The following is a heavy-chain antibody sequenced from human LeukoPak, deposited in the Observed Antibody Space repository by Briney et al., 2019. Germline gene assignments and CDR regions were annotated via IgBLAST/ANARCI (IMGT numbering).Heavy chain of an antibody. V-gene: IGHV3-23*01. CDR3: ARGIGTGRQPFDY. J-gene: IGHJ4*02. CDR1: GFTFSRHG. D-gene: IGHD1-1*01. CDR2: ISGSGDTT. Sequence: GGSLRLSCAASGFTFSRHGMNWVRQAPGKGLEWVSGISGSGDTTYYADSVKGRFTISRDNAKNSLYLQMNSLRAEDMAVYYCARGIGTGRQPFDYWGQGTLVTVSS.